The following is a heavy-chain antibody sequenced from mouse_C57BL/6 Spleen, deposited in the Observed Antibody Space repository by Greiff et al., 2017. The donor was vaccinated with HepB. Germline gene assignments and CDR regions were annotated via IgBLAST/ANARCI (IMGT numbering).Heavy chain of an antibody. V-gene: IGHV5-16*01. CDR2: IKYDGSST. CDR3: ARVHDRGAFSYYDD. CDR1: GFTFSDYY. Sequence: EVMLVESEGGLVQPGSSMKLSCTASGFTFSDYYMAWVRQVPEKGLEWVANIKYDGSSTYYLDSLKSRFIISRDNAKNILYLQMSSLKSEDTATYYCARVHDRGAFSYYDDWGQGTTLTVAS. J-gene: IGHJ2*01. D-gene: IGHD2-14*01.